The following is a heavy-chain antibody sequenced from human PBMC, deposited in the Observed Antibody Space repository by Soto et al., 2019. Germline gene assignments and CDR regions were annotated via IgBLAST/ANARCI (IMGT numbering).Heavy chain of an antibody. Sequence: SETLSLTCTVSGGSISSYYWSWIRQPPGKGLEWIGYIYYSGSTNYNPSLKSRVTISVDTSKNQFSLKLSSVTAADTAVYYCARVTVMDTAMVRRLRYYYYMDVWGKGTTVTVSS. CDR1: GGSISSYY. CDR3: ARVTVMDTAMVRRLRYYYYMDV. J-gene: IGHJ6*03. V-gene: IGHV4-59*01. D-gene: IGHD5-18*01. CDR2: IYYSGST.